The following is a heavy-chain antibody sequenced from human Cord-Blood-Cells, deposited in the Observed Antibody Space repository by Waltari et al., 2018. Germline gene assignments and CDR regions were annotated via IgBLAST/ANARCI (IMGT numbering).Heavy chain of an antibody. Sequence: QVQLVQSGAEVKKPGASVKVSCKASGYTFTGYYMHWVRQAPGQGLEWKGWINPKSGGTNYAQKFQCSVTMTRDTSISTAYMELSRLRSDDTAVYYCAAQEGYGDYYFDYWGQGTLVTVSS. V-gene: IGHV1-2*02. CDR2: INPKSGGT. CDR1: GYTFTGYY. D-gene: IGHD4-17*01. J-gene: IGHJ4*02. CDR3: AAQEGYGDYYFDY.